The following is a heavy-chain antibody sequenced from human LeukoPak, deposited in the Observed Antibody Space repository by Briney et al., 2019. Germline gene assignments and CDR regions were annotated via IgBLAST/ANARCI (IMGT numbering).Heavy chain of an antibody. CDR1: GFTFSNAW. Sequence: GGSLRPSFAAPGFTFSNAWMSWVRQAPGKGLEGVGRIKSKTDGGTTDYAAPVKGRFTISRDDSKNTLYLQMNSLKTEDTAVYYCTTDLKWELVDYWGQGTLVTVSS. V-gene: IGHV3-15*01. CDR3: TTDLKWELVDY. CDR2: IKSKTDGGTT. D-gene: IGHD1-26*01. J-gene: IGHJ4*02.